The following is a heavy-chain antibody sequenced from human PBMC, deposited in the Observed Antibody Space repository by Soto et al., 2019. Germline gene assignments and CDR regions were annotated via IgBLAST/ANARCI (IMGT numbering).Heavy chain of an antibody. J-gene: IGHJ6*02. CDR3: TRDPTGYYYGMDV. CDR2: IRSKAYGGTT. CDR1: GFTFGDYA. V-gene: IGHV3-49*03. Sequence: GGSLRLSCTASGFTFGDYAMSWFRQAPGEGLEWVGFIRSKAYGGTTEYAASVKGRFTISRDDSKSIAYLQMNSLKTEDTAVYYCTRDPTGYYYGMDVWGQGTTVTVSS.